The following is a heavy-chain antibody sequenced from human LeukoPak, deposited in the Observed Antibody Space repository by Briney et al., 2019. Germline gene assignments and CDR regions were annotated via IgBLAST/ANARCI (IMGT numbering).Heavy chain of an antibody. J-gene: IGHJ4*02. CDR1: GGSISSSSYY. CDR3: ARASGVVPAALDY. CDR2: IYYSGST. V-gene: IGHV4-39*01. Sequence: SETLSLTCTVSGGSISSSSYYWGWIRQPPGKGLEWIGSIYYSGSTYYNPSLKSRVTISVDTSKNQFSLKLSSVTAADTAVYYCARASGVVPAALDYWGQGTLVTVSS. D-gene: IGHD2-2*01.